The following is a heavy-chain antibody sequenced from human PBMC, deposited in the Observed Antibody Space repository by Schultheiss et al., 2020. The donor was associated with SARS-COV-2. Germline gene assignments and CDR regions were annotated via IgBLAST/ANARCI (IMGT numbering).Heavy chain of an antibody. V-gene: IGHV4-61*01. Sequence: SETLSLTCTVSGGSVSSGSYYWSWIRQPPGKGLEWIGYIHDLGSANYNPSLKPRVTMSIDTSKKQVSLNLTSVTAADTAVYYCAGGKWATGRFDNWGQGILVTVSS. J-gene: IGHJ4*02. D-gene: IGHD1-26*01. CDR1: GGSVSSGSYY. CDR3: AGGKWATGRFDN. CDR2: IHDLGSA.